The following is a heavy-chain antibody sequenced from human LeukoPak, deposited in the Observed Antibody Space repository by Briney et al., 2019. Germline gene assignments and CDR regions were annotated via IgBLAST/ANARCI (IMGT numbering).Heavy chain of an antibody. CDR1: GYIFSKFR. V-gene: IGHV1-18*01. CDR3: ARLYRTVVRFEATLDS. Sequence: RASVTVSCKTSGYIFSKFRISWVRQAPGQGLEWMGWISADNGDTNYAQKFQDRVTMTTDTSTNTAYMELGSLTSEDTAVYYCARLYRTVVRFEATLDSWGQGTLVTVFS. CDR2: ISADNGDT. D-gene: IGHD2-8*01. J-gene: IGHJ4*02.